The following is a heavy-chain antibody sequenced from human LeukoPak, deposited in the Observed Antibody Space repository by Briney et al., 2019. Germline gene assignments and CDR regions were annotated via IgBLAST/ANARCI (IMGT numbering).Heavy chain of an antibody. J-gene: IGHJ4*02. CDR3: ARQAIVGATGRHFDY. Sequence: SETLSLTCAVSGGSISSNTYYWGWIRQPPGKGLEWIGSISYSGSTYYNPSLKSRVTISVDTSKNQFSLKSSSVTAADTAVYYCARQAIVGATGRHFDYWGQGTLVTVSS. CDR2: ISYSGST. V-gene: IGHV4-39*01. D-gene: IGHD1-26*01. CDR1: GGSISSNTYY.